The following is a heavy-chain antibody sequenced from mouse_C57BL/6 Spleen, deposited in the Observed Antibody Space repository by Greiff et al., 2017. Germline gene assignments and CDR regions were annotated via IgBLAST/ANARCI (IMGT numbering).Heavy chain of an antibody. CDR3: ARYPYYYGSSGGMDY. CDR1: GFTFTDYY. Sequence: VQLVESGGGLVQPGGSLSLSCAASGFTFTDYYMSWVRQPPGKALEWLGFIRNKANGYTTEYSASVKGRFTISRDNSQSILYLQMNALRAEDSATYYCARYPYYYGSSGGMDYWGQGTSVTVSS. D-gene: IGHD1-1*01. V-gene: IGHV7-3*01. CDR2: IRNKANGYTT. J-gene: IGHJ4*01.